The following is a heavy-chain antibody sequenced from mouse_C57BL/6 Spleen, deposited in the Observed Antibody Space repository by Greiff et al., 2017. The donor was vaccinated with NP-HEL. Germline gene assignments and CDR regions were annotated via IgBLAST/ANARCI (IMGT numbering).Heavy chain of an antibody. J-gene: IGHJ4*01. CDR1: GYTFTSYW. V-gene: IGHV1-53*01. CDR2: INPSNGGT. CDR3: ARSRGSRGDAMDY. Sequence: VQLQQSGTELVKPGASVKLSCKASGYTFTSYWMHWVKQRPGQGLEWIGNINPSNGGTNYNEKFKSKATLTVDKSSSTAYMQLSSLTSEDSAVYYCARSRGSRGDAMDYWGQGTSVTVSS.